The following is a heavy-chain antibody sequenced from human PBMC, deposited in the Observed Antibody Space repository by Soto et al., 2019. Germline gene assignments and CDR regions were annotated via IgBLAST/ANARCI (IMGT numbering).Heavy chain of an antibody. CDR3: ARSWHYHDSSGYDFDY. D-gene: IGHD3-22*01. J-gene: IGHJ4*02. CDR2: IIPIFGTA. Sequence: ASVKVSCKASGGTFSSYAISWVRQAPGQGLEWMGGIIPIFGTANYAQKFQGRVTITVDESTSTAYMELSSLRSEDTAVYYCARSWHYHDSSGYDFDYWGQGSRVMVSS. V-gene: IGHV1-69*13. CDR1: GGTFSSYA.